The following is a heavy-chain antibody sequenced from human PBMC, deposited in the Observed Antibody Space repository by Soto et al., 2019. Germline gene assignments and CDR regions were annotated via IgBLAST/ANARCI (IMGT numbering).Heavy chain of an antibody. D-gene: IGHD7-27*01. V-gene: IGHV3-30-3*01. CDR2: ISYDGTNK. CDR1: GFSFSISP. Sequence: GGSLRLSCSASGFSFSISPMHWVRQAPGKGPEWVALISYDGTNKFYADSVKGRFTISRDNSKSTLYLQVDSLRPEDAAVYYCARDPKTSGGQHWAFNYFDSWGQGTLVTVSS. CDR3: ARDPKTSGGQHWAFNYFDS. J-gene: IGHJ4*02.